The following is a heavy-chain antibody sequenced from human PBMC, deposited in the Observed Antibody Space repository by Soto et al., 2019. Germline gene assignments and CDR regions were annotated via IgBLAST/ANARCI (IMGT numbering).Heavy chain of an antibody. Sequence: VPLVESGGGSVQPGGSLRLSCVASGITFSGFWMHWVRQVPGKGLVWVARVDSGGSDTSYADFVKGRFTISRDNAKNTLSLQLDSLRVEDTAVYYCATVFEHWGQGIPVTVSS. CDR1: GITFSGFW. J-gene: IGHJ4*02. CDR3: ATVFEH. CDR2: VDSGGSDT. V-gene: IGHV3-74*01.